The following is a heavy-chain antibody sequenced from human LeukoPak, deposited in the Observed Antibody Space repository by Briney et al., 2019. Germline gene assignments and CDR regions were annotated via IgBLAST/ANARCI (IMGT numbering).Heavy chain of an antibody. Sequence: GGSLRLSCAASGFTFSSYGMHWVRQAPGKGLEWVAFIRYDGSNKYYADSVKGRFTISRDNSKNTLYLQMNSPRAEDTAVYYCAKDRVDTAMTRYSDYWGQGTLVTVSS. J-gene: IGHJ4*02. V-gene: IGHV3-30*02. CDR2: IRYDGSNK. D-gene: IGHD5-18*01. CDR3: AKDRVDTAMTRYSDY. CDR1: GFTFSSYG.